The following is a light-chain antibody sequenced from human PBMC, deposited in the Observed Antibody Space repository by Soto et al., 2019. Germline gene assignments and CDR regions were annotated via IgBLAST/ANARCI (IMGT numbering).Light chain of an antibody. V-gene: IGKV1-17*01. Sequence: DIQMTQSPSSLSASVGDRVTITCRASQGIGNDLGWYQQKPGKAPKRLIYAASSLQGGVPSRFSGRGSGTEFTLTISSLQPDDFATYFCLQHNSYPRTFGQGTKVEIK. CDR2: AAS. J-gene: IGKJ1*01. CDR3: LQHNSYPRT. CDR1: QGIGND.